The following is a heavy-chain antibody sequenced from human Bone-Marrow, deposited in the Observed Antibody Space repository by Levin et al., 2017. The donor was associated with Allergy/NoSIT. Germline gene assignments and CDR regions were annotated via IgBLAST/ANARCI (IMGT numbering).Heavy chain of an antibody. CDR1: GGSFSGYY. CDR3: ARGRGFRAFDI. Sequence: GSLRLSCAVYGGSFSGYYWSWIRQPPGKGLEWIGEINHSGSTNYNPSLKSRVTISVDTSKNQFSLKLSSVTAADTAVYYCARGRGFRAFDIWGQGTMVTVSS. J-gene: IGHJ3*02. CDR2: INHSGST. V-gene: IGHV4-34*01.